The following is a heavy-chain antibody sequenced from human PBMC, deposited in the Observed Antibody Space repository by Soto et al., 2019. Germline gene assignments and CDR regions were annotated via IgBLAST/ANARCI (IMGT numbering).Heavy chain of an antibody. J-gene: IGHJ4*02. V-gene: IGHV4-34*01. CDR1: GGSFSGYY. CDR2: INHSGST. D-gene: IGHD1-1*01. Sequence: SSETLSLTCAVYGGSFSGYYWSWIRQPPGKGLEWIGEINHSGSTNYNPSLKSRVTISVDTSKNQFSLKLSSVTAADTAVYYCARGRPRQHGDYWGQGTLVTVSS. CDR3: ARGRPRQHGDY.